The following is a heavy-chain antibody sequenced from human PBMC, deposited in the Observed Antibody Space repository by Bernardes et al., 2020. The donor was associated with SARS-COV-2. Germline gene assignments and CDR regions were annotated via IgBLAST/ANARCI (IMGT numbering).Heavy chain of an antibody. D-gene: IGHD3-3*01. V-gene: IGHV4-30-4*01. CDR2: IYYSGST. J-gene: IGHJ6*02. CDR3: ARVRWNLRFLEWFHYGMDV. Sequence: SETLSLTCTVSGGSISSGDYYWSWIRQPPGKGLEWIGYIYYSGSTYYNPSLKSRVTISVDTSKNQFSLKLSSVTAADTAVYYCARVRWNLRFLEWFHYGMDVWGQGTTVTVSS. CDR1: GGSISSGDYY.